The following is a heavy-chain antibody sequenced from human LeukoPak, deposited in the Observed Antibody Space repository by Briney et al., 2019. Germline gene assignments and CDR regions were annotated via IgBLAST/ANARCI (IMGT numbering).Heavy chain of an antibody. CDR1: GDSISSGSYY. V-gene: IGHV4-39*07. J-gene: IGHJ3*02. CDR2: ISSSGST. Sequence: PSETLSLTCTVSGDSISSGSYYWGWIRQPPGKGLEWIGRISSSGSTNYNPSLKSRVTISVDTSKNQFSLKLSSVTAADTAVYFCARGPYSYDSSGAFDIWGQGTMVTVSS. D-gene: IGHD3-22*01. CDR3: ARGPYSYDSSGAFDI.